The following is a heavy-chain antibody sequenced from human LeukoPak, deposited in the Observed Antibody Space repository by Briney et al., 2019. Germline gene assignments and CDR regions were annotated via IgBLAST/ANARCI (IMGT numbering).Heavy chain of an antibody. V-gene: IGHV7-4-1*02. CDR3: ARGGRANGVSHGPNWFDP. CDR2: INTNTGNP. CDR1: GYTFTSYA. J-gene: IGHJ5*02. D-gene: IGHD2-8*01. Sequence: ASVKVSCKASGYTFTSYAMNWVRQAPGQGLEWMGWINTNTGNPTYAQGFTGRFVFSLDTSVSTAYLQISSLKAEDTAVYYCARGGRANGVSHGPNWFDPWGQGTLVTVSS.